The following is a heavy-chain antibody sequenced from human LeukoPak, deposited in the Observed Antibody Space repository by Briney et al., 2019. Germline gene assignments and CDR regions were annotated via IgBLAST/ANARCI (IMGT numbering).Heavy chain of an antibody. CDR1: GYTFTTYY. CDR3: ATVPGTRDY. J-gene: IGHJ4*02. V-gene: IGHV1-24*01. CDR2: FDPEDGET. Sequence: ASVKVSCKASGYTFTTYYMHWVRQAPGKGLEWMGGFDPEDGETIYAQKFQGRVTMTEDTSTDTAYMELSSLRSEDTAVYYCATVPGTRDYWGQGTLVTVSS. D-gene: IGHD1-1*01.